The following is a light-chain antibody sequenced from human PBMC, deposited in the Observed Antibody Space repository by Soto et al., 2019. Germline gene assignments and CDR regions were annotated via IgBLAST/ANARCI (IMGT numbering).Light chain of an antibody. CDR1: QSVSSTY. CDR3: QQYGSSRWT. Sequence: EIVLTQSPDTLSLFPGERATLSCRASQSVSSTYLAWYQQKLGQAPRLLIFGASSRATGIPDRFSGSGSGTDFTLTISRLEPDDFALYYCQQYGSSRWTFGPRTKVEIK. V-gene: IGKV3-20*01. CDR2: GAS. J-gene: IGKJ1*01.